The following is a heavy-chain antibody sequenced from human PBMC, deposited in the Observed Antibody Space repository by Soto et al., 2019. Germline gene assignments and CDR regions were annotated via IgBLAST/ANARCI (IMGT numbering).Heavy chain of an antibody. CDR2: ISSSGSTI. V-gene: IGHV3-11*01. D-gene: IGHD3-3*01. CDR3: ARVRILEWLLPEYPTHRNTPDY. CDR1: GFTFSDYY. Sequence: QVQLVESGGGLVKPGGSLRLSCAASGFTFSDYYMSWIRQAPGKGLEWVSYISSSGSTIYYADSVKGRFTISRDNAKNSLYLQMNSLRAEDTAVYYCARVRILEWLLPEYPTHRNTPDYWGQGTLVTVSS. J-gene: IGHJ4*02.